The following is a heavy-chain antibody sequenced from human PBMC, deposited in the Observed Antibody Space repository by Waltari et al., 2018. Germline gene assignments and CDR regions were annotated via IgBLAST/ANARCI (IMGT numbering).Heavy chain of an antibody. J-gene: IGHJ3*01. V-gene: IGHV4-39*01. CDR2: VSYSGTT. CDR1: GVSKTCNSHY. CDR3: ATYIGASVGTAAFDV. D-gene: IGHD5-12*01. Sequence: QLQLQESGPRLVRPPETLSLICRVSGVSKTCNSHYWAWIRQSPGQGLEWIGTVSYSGTTYISPSLKSRVSVSRDTSKNQVSLILGSVTAADMAVYYCATYIGASVGTAAFDVWGQGTMVTVSS.